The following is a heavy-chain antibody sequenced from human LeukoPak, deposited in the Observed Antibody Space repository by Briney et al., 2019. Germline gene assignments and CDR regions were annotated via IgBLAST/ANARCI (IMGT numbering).Heavy chain of an antibody. Sequence: SETLSLTCTVSGGSLSSGGYYWSWIRQPPGKGLEWIGYIYHSGSTYYNPSLKSRVTISVDRSKNQFSLKLSSVTAADTAVYYCARDENCISTTCYRGVYYWGQGTLVTVSS. CDR2: IYHSGST. D-gene: IGHD2-2*01. J-gene: IGHJ4*02. CDR3: ARDENCISTTCYRGVYY. CDR1: GGSLSSGGYY. V-gene: IGHV4-30-2*01.